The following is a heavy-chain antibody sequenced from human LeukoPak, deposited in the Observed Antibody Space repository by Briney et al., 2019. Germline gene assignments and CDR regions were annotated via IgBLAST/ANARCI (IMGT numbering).Heavy chain of an antibody. V-gene: IGHV3-30-3*01. CDR2: ISLDGNNE. Sequence: PGGSLRLSCAASGFTFRNYYMHWVRQAPGKGLEWVAVISLDGNNEYYADSVKGRFTISRDNAKNTVFLQMNSLRAEDTAVYYCARDFYGSGDYWGQGTLVTVSS. CDR3: ARDFYGSGDY. J-gene: IGHJ4*02. D-gene: IGHD3-10*01. CDR1: GFTFRNYY.